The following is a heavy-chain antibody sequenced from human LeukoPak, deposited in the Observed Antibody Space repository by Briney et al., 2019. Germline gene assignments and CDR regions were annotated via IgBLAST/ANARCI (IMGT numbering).Heavy chain of an antibody. CDR2: ISISGTKT. V-gene: IGHV3-21*01. CDR3: AREKHYYDSSGYSSCMDV. J-gene: IGHJ6*02. CDR1: EFDFSTHA. Sequence: GGSLRLSCAASEFDFSTHAMTWVRQAPGKGLEWVSAISISGTKTYYADSVKGRFTISRDNAKNSLYLQMNSLRAEDTAVYYCAREKHYYDSSGYSSCMDVWGQGTTVTVSS. D-gene: IGHD3-22*01.